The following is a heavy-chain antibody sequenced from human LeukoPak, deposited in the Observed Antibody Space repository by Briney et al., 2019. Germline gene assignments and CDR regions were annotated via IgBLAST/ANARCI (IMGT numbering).Heavy chain of an antibody. CDR1: GGSISSYY. V-gene: IGHV4-59*12. CDR2: IYYSGST. Sequence: SETLSLTCTVSGGSISSYYWSWIRQPPGKGLEWIGYIYYSGSTNYNPSLKSRVTISVDTSKNQFSLKLSSVTAADTAVYYCARSRDGYNYWGYYFDYWGQGTLVTVSS. J-gene: IGHJ4*02. D-gene: IGHD5-24*01. CDR3: ARSRDGYNYWGYYFDY.